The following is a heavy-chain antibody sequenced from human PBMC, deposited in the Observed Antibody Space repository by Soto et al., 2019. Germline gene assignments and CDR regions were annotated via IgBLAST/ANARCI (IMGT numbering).Heavy chain of an antibody. Sequence: ASVKVSCKASGYTFTSYGISWVRQAPGQGLEWMGWISGYNGNTNLAQKLQGRVTMTTDTSTSTAYMELRSLRSDDTAVYYCARGGDYYDSSGYTYGMDVWGQGTTVTVSS. CDR1: GYTFTSYG. CDR2: ISGYNGNT. V-gene: IGHV1-18*01. D-gene: IGHD3-22*01. J-gene: IGHJ6*02. CDR3: ARGGDYYDSSGYTYGMDV.